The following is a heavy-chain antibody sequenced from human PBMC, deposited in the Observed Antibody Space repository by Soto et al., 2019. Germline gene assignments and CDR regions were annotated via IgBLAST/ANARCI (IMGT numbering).Heavy chain of an antibody. CDR3: ARMWRGTMIVVVPSGMDV. CDR2: IYYSGST. CDR1: GGSVSSGSYY. Sequence: PSETLSLTCTVSGGSVSSGSYYWSWIRQPPGKGLEWIGYIYYSGSTNYNPSLKSRVTISVDTSKNQFSLKLSSVTAADTAVYYCARMWRGTMIVVVPSGMDVWGQGTTVTVSS. D-gene: IGHD3-22*01. V-gene: IGHV4-61*01. J-gene: IGHJ6*02.